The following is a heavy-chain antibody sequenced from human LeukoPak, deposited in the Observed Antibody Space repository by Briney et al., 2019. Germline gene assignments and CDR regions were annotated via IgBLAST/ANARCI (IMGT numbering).Heavy chain of an antibody. CDR1: GFTLTHYN. CDR3: AKDKKVRVAGTRWYFDY. V-gene: IGHV3-23*01. J-gene: IGHJ4*02. CDR2: ISGSGGST. Sequence: PGGSLRLSCAASGFTLTHYNMNWVRQAPGKGLEWVSAISGSGGSTYYADSVKGRFTISRDNSKNTLYLQMNSLRAEDTAVYYCAKDKKVRVAGTRWYFDYWGQGTLVTVSS. D-gene: IGHD6-19*01.